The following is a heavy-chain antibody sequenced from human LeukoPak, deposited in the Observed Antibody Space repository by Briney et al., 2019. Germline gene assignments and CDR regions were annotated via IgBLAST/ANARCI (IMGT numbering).Heavy chain of an antibody. Sequence: GGPLRLSCAASGFNFRTSSFTWVRQVPGKCLEWVSSISRDNSYIYYADSVKGRFTVSRDNAKNSLSLQMDSLRVDDTAIYYCARLFNTSQVYDAFDVWGQGTMVSVSS. D-gene: IGHD2/OR15-2a*01. CDR2: ISRDNSYI. V-gene: IGHV3-21*01. J-gene: IGHJ3*01. CDR1: GFNFRTSS. CDR3: ARLFNTSQVYDAFDV.